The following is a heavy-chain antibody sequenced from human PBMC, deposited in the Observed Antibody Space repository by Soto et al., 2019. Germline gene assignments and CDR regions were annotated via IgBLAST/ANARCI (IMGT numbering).Heavy chain of an antibody. D-gene: IGHD2-15*01. V-gene: IGHV4-4*02. Sequence: QAQLQESGPGLVRPSGSLSLTCTVSRFSVTNNKYWNWVRQSPGKALEWTGEIYHSGATSYNPPLRRRASMSMDKSKNQTSLYLTSVTAAATAVYYCARDSRDCTDGGCFIMRDAFDVWGQGTLVNVSS. J-gene: IGHJ3*01. CDR3: ARDSRDCTDGGCFIMRDAFDV. CDR2: IYHSGAT. CDR1: RFSVTNNKY.